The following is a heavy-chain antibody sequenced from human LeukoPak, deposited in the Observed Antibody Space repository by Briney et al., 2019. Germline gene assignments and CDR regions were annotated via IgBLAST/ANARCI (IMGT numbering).Heavy chain of an antibody. CDR2: IRYDGSNK. Sequence: GGSLRFSCAASGFTFSSYAMHWVRQAPGKGLEWVTFIRYDGSNKYYADSVKGRFTISRDNSKNTLYLQMNSLRAEDTAVYYCAKGSKEVLFTRDHYMDVWGKGTTVTISS. J-gene: IGHJ6*03. D-gene: IGHD3-3*01. CDR3: AKGSKEVLFTRDHYMDV. CDR1: GFTFSSYA. V-gene: IGHV3-30*02.